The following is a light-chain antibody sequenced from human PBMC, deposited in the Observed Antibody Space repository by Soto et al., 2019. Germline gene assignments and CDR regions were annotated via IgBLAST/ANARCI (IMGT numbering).Light chain of an antibody. CDR3: SSYTSSRTPYG. Sequence: QSVLTQPASVSGSPGQSITISCTGTSSDVGGYNYVSWYQQHPVKAPKLMIYDVTNRPSGVSDRFSGSKSGNTASLTISGLQAEDEADYYCSSYTSSRTPYGFGTGTKVTVL. CDR2: DVT. CDR1: SSDVGGYNY. J-gene: IGLJ1*01. V-gene: IGLV2-14*01.